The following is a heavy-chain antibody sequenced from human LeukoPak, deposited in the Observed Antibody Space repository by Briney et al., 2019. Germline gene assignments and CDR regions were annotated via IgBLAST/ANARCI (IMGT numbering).Heavy chain of an antibody. CDR3: TRLKNGYGDY. J-gene: IGHJ4*01. D-gene: IGHD5-12*01. Sequence: GESLKISCKGSGYSFTTNWIGWVRQMPGKGLEWMGLIYPGDSDTRYSPSFQGQVTISADKSISTAYLQWSSLKASDTAMYYCTRLKNGYGDYWGHGTLVTVSS. CDR1: GYSFTTNW. CDR2: IYPGDSDT. V-gene: IGHV5-51*01.